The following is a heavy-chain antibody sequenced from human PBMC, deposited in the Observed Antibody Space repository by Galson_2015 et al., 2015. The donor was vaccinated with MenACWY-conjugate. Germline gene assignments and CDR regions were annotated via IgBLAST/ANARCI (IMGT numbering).Heavy chain of an antibody. CDR3: ARGVYDSSGYYFP. V-gene: IGHV3-48*03. J-gene: IGHJ1*01. Sequence: SLRLSCAASGFTFSSYEMNWVRQAPGKGLEWVSYISSSGNTIYYPDSVKGRFTISRDNAKNSLYLQMNSLRAEDTAVYYCARGVYDSSGYYFPWGQGTLVTVSS. D-gene: IGHD3-22*01. CDR2: ISSSGNTI. CDR1: GFTFSSYE.